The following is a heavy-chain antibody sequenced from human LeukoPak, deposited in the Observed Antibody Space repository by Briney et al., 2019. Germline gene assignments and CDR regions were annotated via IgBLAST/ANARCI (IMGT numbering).Heavy chain of an antibody. Sequence: GSLRLSCAASGFTFSSYWMSWIRQPPGKGLEWIGYIYYSGSTNYNPSLKSRVTISVDTSKNQFSLKLSSVTAADTAVYYCASRGNYYGSGSYFGYWGQGTLVTVSS. CDR2: IYYSGST. D-gene: IGHD3-10*01. J-gene: IGHJ4*02. CDR3: ASRGNYYGSGSYFGY. CDR1: GFTFSSYW. V-gene: IGHV4-59*08.